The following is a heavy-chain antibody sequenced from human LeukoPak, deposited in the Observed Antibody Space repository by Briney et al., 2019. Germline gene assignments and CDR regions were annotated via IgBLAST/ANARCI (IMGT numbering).Heavy chain of an antibody. CDR3: ARFVVVPAASRGFWFDP. V-gene: IGHV4-4*07. CDR2: IYTSGST. J-gene: IGHJ5*02. CDR1: GGSISSYY. D-gene: IGHD2-2*01. Sequence: SETLSLTCTVSGGSISSYYWSWIRQPAGKGLEWIGRIYTSGSTNYNPSLKSRATMSVDTSKNQFSLKLSSVTAADTAVYYCARFVVVPAASRGFWFDPWGQGTLVTVSS.